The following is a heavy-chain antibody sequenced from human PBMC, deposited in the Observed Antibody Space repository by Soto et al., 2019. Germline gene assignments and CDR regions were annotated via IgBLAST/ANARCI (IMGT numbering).Heavy chain of an antibody. Sequence: QVQLVQSGAEVKKPGASVKVSCKASGYTFTSYGISWVRQAPGQGLEWMGWISAYNGNTNYAQKLQGRVTMTTDTPXSTAYMELRSLRSDDTAVYYCARALTYYYGSGSPNLDYWGQGTLVTVSS. CDR2: ISAYNGNT. D-gene: IGHD3-10*01. V-gene: IGHV1-18*01. J-gene: IGHJ4*02. CDR1: GYTFTSYG. CDR3: ARALTYYYGSGSPNLDY.